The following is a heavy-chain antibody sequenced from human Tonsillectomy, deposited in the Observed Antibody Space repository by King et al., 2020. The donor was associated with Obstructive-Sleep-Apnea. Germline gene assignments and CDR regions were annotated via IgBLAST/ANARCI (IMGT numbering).Heavy chain of an antibody. J-gene: IGHJ4*02. V-gene: IGHV3-23*04. CDR1: GFTFSSYA. CDR3: AKVHPPPILTEDYFDY. D-gene: IGHD3-9*01. Sequence: VQLVESGGGWVQPGGSLRLACAASGFTFSSYAMSWFRQSPWKGLDMGAALSGSGGSTYYVHFVKGRFTMSRDNSKNTLYVQMNSPRAEDTAVYYCAKVHPPPILTEDYFDYWGQGTLVTVSS. CDR2: LSGSGGST.